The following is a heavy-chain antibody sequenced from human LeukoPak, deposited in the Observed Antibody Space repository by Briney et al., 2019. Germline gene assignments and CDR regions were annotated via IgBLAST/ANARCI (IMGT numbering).Heavy chain of an antibody. CDR3: AREGTPYYDSSGYYPGAFDI. CDR1: GFTVSSNY. Sequence: PGGSLRLSCAASGFTVSSNYMSWVRQAPGKRLGWVSVIYSGGSTYYADSVKGRFTISRDNSKNTLYLQMNSLRAEDTAVYYCAREGTPYYDSSGYYPGAFDIWGQGTMVTVSS. V-gene: IGHV3-66*02. CDR2: IYSGGST. D-gene: IGHD3-22*01. J-gene: IGHJ3*02.